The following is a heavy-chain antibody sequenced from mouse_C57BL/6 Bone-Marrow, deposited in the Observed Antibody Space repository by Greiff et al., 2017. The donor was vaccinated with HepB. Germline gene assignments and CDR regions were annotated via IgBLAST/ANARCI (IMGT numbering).Heavy chain of an antibody. V-gene: IGHV1-5*01. CDR3: TVCTTVDFDY. Sequence: VHVKQSGTVLARPGASVKMSCKTSGYTFTSYWMHWVKQRPGQGLEWIGAIYPGNSDTSYNQKFKGKAKLTAVTSASTAYMELSSLTNEDSAVYYCTVCTTVDFDYWGQGTTLTVSS. J-gene: IGHJ2*01. D-gene: IGHD1-1*01. CDR1: GYTFTSYW. CDR2: IYPGNSDT.